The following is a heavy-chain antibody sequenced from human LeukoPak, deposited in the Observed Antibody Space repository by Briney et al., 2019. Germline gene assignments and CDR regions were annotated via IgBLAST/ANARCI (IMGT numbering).Heavy chain of an antibody. Sequence: GGSLRLSCAASGFTFSSYWMSWVRQAPGKGLEWVANIKQDGSEKYYVDSVKGRFTISRDNAKNSLYLQMNSPRAEDTAVYYCASLQNGNDDAFDIWGQGTMVTVSS. CDR3: ASLQNGNDDAFDI. J-gene: IGHJ3*02. V-gene: IGHV3-7*01. CDR1: GFTFSSYW. CDR2: IKQDGSEK. D-gene: IGHD1-1*01.